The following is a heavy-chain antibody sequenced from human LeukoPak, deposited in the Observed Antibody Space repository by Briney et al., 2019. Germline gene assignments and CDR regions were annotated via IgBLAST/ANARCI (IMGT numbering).Heavy chain of an antibody. CDR3: ARSAVGGNWNFYDY. D-gene: IGHD1-7*01. V-gene: IGHV1-69*05. Sequence: SVKVSCKASGYTFTGSYIHWVRQAPGQGLEWMGGIIPIFGTANYAQKFQGRVTITTDESTSTAYMELSSLRSEDTAVYYCARSAVGGNWNFYDYWGQGTLVTVSS. CDR2: IIPIFGTA. J-gene: IGHJ4*02. CDR1: GYTFTGSY.